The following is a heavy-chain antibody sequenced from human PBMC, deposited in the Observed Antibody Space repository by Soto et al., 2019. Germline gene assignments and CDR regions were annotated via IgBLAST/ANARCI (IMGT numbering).Heavy chain of an antibody. J-gene: IGHJ3*01. CDR1: GGSISSSHW. CDR3: AGVVLTITRGAFDA. V-gene: IGHV4-4*02. D-gene: IGHD3-9*01. CDR2: ISHSGTS. Sequence: QVQLQESGPGLVKPSGTLSLTCAVSGGSISSSHWWTWVRQSPGKGLEYIGEISHSGTSNSNPSLKSRVTLSVDKSKNHFSLTLTSVTAAGTAVHYCAGVVLTITRGAFDAWGQGTLVIVSS.